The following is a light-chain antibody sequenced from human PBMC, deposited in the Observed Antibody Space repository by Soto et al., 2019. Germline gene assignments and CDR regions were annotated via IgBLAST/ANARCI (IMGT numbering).Light chain of an antibody. CDR1: QSISSW. CDR2: KAS. CDR3: QQYDSYPLT. V-gene: IGKV1-5*03. Sequence: DIQMTQSPSTLSASVGDRVTITCRASQSISSWLAWYQQKPGKAPNLLIYKASSLESGVPSRFSGSGSGTEFTLTVSSLHSDDFATYYCQQYDSYPLTFRGGTKVDI. J-gene: IGKJ4*01.